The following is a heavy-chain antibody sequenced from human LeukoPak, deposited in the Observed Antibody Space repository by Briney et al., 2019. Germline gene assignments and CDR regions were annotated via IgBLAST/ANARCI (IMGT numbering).Heavy chain of an antibody. CDR3: AASPPRGRITMVRGVGAYYFDY. Sequence: PGGSLRLSCAASGFTFSNAWVTWVRQAPGKGLEWIGEINHSGSTNYNPSLKSRVTISVDTSKNQFSLKLSSVTAADTAVYYCAASPPRGRITMVRGVGAYYFDYWGQGTLVTVSS. CDR1: GFTFSNAW. D-gene: IGHD3-10*01. J-gene: IGHJ4*02. V-gene: IGHV4-34*08. CDR2: INHSGST.